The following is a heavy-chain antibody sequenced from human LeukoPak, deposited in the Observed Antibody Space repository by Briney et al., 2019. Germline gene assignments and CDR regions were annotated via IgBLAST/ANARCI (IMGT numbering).Heavy chain of an antibody. CDR1: GFSLSTTAVS. V-gene: IGHV2-5*02. J-gene: IGHJ3*02. D-gene: IGHD3-22*01. Sequence: SGPTLVNPSQTLTLTCTFSGFSLSTTAVSVGWIRQPPGKALKWLALIYWDDDKRYSPSLKSRLTITKDTSKNQVVLTMTSMDPVDTATYYCAHFWYYYDSSASRAFDIWGQGTMVTVSS. CDR2: IYWDDDK. CDR3: AHFWYYYDSSASRAFDI.